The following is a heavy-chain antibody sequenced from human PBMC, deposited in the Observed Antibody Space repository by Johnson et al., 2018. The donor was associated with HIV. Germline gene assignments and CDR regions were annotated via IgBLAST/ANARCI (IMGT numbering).Heavy chain of an antibody. CDR3: AGPGYVDVFDI. D-gene: IGHD1-1*01. V-gene: IGHV3-30*03. CDR2: ISYDGSNK. Sequence: QVQLVESGGGVVRPGRSLRLSCAASGFSFSSYGMHWVRQAPGKGLEWVAVISYDGSNKYYADSVKGRVTISRDNSKNTLYLQMNSPRAEDTALYSCAGPGYVDVFDIWGQGTMVTVSS. CDR1: GFSFSSYG. J-gene: IGHJ3*02.